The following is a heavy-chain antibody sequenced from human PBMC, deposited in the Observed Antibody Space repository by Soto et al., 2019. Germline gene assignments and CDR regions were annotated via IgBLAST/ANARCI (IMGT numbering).Heavy chain of an antibody. CDR3: AILLFGGLVPDYGMDV. CDR1: GYSISSGYY. V-gene: IGHV4-38-2*01. CDR2: IYHSGST. Sequence: SETLSLTCAVSGYSISSGYYWGWIRQPPGKGLEWIGSIYHSGSTYYNPSLKSRVTISVDTSKNQFPLKLSSVTAADTAVYYCAILLFGGLVPDYGMDVWGQGTTVTVSS. J-gene: IGHJ6*02. D-gene: IGHD3-16*01.